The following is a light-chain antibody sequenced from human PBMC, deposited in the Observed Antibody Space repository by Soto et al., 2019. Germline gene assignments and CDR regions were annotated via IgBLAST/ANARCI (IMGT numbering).Light chain of an antibody. CDR2: EVS. J-gene: IGLJ2*01. Sequence: QSALTQPPSASGSPGQSVTISCTGTSSDVGGYNYVSWYQQHPGKAPKLMIYEVSKRPSGVPDRFSGSKSGNTASLTVSGLQAEDEADYYCSSYAGSKTLFGRGTQLTVL. CDR3: SSYAGSKTL. V-gene: IGLV2-8*01. CDR1: SSDVGGYNY.